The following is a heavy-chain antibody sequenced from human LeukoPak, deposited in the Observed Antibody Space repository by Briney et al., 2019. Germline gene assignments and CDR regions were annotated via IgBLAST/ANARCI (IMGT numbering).Heavy chain of an antibody. Sequence: GESLKISCKGSGYSFTSYWIGWVRQMPGKGPEWMGIIYPGDSDTRYSPSFQGQVTISADKSISTAYLQWSSLKASDTAMYYCARQVIGSSSGYYFDYWGQGTLVTVSS. CDR2: IYPGDSDT. J-gene: IGHJ4*02. D-gene: IGHD6-6*01. V-gene: IGHV5-51*01. CDR1: GYSFTSYW. CDR3: ARQVIGSSSGYYFDY.